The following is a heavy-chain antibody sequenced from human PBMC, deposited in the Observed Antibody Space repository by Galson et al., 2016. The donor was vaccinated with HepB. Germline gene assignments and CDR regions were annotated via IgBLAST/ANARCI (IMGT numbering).Heavy chain of an antibody. CDR3: AKGIRGSGYLWKRVLQNDH. Sequence: SLRLSCAASGFTFSNYALTWVRQTPGKGLEWVSGISSSGITTFYAESVKGRVNIPRYNTNITLYLQTNSLRAEDTAVYYCAKGIRGSGYLWKRVLQNDHWGQGVLVTVSA. V-gene: IGHV3-23*01. J-gene: IGHJ4*02. D-gene: IGHD6-19*01. CDR1: GFTFSNYA. CDR2: ISSSGITT.